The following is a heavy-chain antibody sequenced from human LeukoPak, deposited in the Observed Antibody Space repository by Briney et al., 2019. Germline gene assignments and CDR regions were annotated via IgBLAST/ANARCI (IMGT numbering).Heavy chain of an antibody. Sequence: PGESLKISCKGSGYSFTSYWIGWVRQMPGKGLEWMGIIYPGDSDTRYSPSFQGQVTISADKSISTAYLQWSSLKASDTAMYYCARSLTTSSWYSNWYFDLWGRGTLVTVSS. J-gene: IGHJ2*01. V-gene: IGHV5-51*01. CDR1: GYSFTSYW. CDR2: IYPGDSDT. CDR3: ARSLTTSSWYSNWYFDL. D-gene: IGHD6-13*01.